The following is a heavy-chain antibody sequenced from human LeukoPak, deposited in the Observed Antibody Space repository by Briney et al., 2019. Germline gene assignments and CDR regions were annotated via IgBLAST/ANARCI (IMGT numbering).Heavy chain of an antibody. V-gene: IGHV3-53*01. CDR2: IYSGGST. CDR3: ARWRGYSGYDY. Sequence: GGSLRLSCAASGFTVSSNYMTWVRQAPGKGLEWVSVIYSGGSTFYADSVKGRFTISRENSKNTLFLQMNSLRAEDTAVYYCARWRGYSGYDYWGQGTLVTVSS. J-gene: IGHJ4*02. D-gene: IGHD5-12*01. CDR1: GFTVSSNY.